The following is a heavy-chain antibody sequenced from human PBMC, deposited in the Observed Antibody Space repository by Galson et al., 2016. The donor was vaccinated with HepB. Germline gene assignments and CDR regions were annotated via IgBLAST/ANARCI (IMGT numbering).Heavy chain of an antibody. V-gene: IGHV4-59*08. CDR2: IYYSGST. J-gene: IGHJ4*02. Sequence: ETLSLTCTVSGDSISSDYWSWIRQPPGKGLEWIGYIYYSGSTSYNPSLKSRPAISVDRSKNQFSLMLSSVTAADTAVYYCAGADYGGCLAYWGQGSLVTVSS. D-gene: IGHD4-23*01. CDR3: AGADYGGCLAY. CDR1: GDSISSDY.